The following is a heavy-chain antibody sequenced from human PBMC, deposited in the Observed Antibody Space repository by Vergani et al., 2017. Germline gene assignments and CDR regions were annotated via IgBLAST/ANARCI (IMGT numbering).Heavy chain of an antibody. CDR2: ISGSGGST. J-gene: IGHJ1*01. V-gene: IGHV3-23*01. CDR1: GFTFSSYA. Sequence: EVQLLESGGGLVQPGGSLRLSCAASGFTFSSYAMSWVRQAPGKGLEWVSAISGSGGSTYSADSVKGRFTISRDNSKNTLYLQMNSLRAEDTAVYYCARDSCSSTSCYGYFQHWGQGTLVTVSS. CDR3: ARDSCSSTSCYGYFQH. D-gene: IGHD2-2*01.